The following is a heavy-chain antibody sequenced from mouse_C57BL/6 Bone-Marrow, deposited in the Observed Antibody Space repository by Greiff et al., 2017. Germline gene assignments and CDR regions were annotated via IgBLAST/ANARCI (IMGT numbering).Heavy chain of an antibody. Sequence: VQLQQSGPGLVKPSQSLSLTCSVTGYSITSGYYWNWIRQFPGNKLEWLGYLSYDGSNNYNPSLKNRISITRDTSKNQFFLKLNSVTTEDTATYYCARGSYYGSSYGYWGQGTTLTVSS. CDR2: LSYDGSN. CDR3: ARGSYYGSSYGY. V-gene: IGHV3-6*01. CDR1: GYSITSGYY. D-gene: IGHD1-1*01. J-gene: IGHJ2*01.